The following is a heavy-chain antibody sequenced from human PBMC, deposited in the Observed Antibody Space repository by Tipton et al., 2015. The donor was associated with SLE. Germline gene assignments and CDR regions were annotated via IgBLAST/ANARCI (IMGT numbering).Heavy chain of an antibody. CDR2: IYHSGST. D-gene: IGHD6-13*01. J-gene: IGHJ4*02. CDR3: ARGGLAAAGIPPFDY. V-gene: IGHV4-30-2*01. Sequence: TLSLTCAVSGGSIRNGGYSWNWIRQPPGKGLEWIGYIYHSGSTYYNPSLKSRVTISVDTSKNQFSLKLSSVTAADTAMYYCARGGLAAAGIPPFDYWGQGTLVTVSS. CDR1: GGSIRNGGYS.